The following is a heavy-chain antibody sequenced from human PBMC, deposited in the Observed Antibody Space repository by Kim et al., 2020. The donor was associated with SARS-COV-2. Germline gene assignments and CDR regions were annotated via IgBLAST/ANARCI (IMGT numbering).Heavy chain of an antibody. J-gene: IGHJ6*02. V-gene: IGHV1-18*01. Sequence: ASVKVSCKASGYTFTSYGISWVRQAPGQGLEWMGWISAYNGNTNYAQKLQGRVTMTTDTSTSTAYMELRSLRSDDTAVYYCARTHEWELRYYYYYYGMDVWGQGTTVTVSS. D-gene: IGHD1-26*01. CDR2: ISAYNGNT. CDR1: GYTFTSYG. CDR3: ARTHEWELRYYYYYYGMDV.